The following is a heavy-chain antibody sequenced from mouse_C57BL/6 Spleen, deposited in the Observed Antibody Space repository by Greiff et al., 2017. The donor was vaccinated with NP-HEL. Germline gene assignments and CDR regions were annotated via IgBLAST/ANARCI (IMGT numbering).Heavy chain of an antibody. CDR2: ISDGGSYT. CDR1: GFTFSSYA. Sequence: EVMLVESGGGLVKPGGSLKLSCAASGFTFSSYAMSWVRQTPEKRLEWVATISDGGSYTYYPDNVKGRFTISRDNAKNNLYLQMSHLKSEDTAMYYCARDERDWDPWFACWGQVTLVTVSA. J-gene: IGHJ3*01. CDR3: ARDERDWDPWFAC. V-gene: IGHV5-4*01. D-gene: IGHD4-1*01.